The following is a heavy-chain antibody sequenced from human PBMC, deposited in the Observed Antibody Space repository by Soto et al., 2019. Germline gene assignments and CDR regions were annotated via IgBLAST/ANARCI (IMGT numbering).Heavy chain of an antibody. Sequence: ASVKVSCKASGYTFAVYYMHWVLQAPGQGLEWMGWINPNSGGTNYAQKFQGWVTMTRDTSISTAYMELSRLRSDDTAVYYCARDSSSWYLDYWGQGTLVTVSS. CDR2: INPNSGGT. CDR3: ARDSSSWYLDY. V-gene: IGHV1-2*04. D-gene: IGHD6-13*01. J-gene: IGHJ4*02. CDR1: GYTFAVYY.